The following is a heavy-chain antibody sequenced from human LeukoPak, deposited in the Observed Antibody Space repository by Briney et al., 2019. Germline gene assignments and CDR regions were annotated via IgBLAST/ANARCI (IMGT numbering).Heavy chain of an antibody. CDR1: GGSITSYY. CDR2: IHTCGST. D-gene: IGHD6-6*01. J-gene: IGHJ4*02. CDR3: AREFSGTSIAARVFDS. V-gene: IGHV4-4*07. Sequence: SETLSLTCTVSGGSITSYYWTYIRQPAGQGLEWIGRIHTCGSTNYNPSLKRRVTMSVATSKNQFSLNLSSVTAADTAMYYCAREFSGTSIAARVFDSWGQGTLVTVSS.